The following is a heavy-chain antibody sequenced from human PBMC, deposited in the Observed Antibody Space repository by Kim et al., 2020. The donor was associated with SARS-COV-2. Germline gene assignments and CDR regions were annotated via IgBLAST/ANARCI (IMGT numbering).Heavy chain of an antibody. D-gene: IGHD3-10*01. J-gene: IGHJ4*02. CDR2: YNGTT. Sequence: YNGTTNYAQKFQGRVTMTTDTSTSTAYMELRSLRSDDTAVYYCARDWSGYWGQGTLVTVSS. V-gene: IGHV1-18*01. CDR3: ARDWSGY.